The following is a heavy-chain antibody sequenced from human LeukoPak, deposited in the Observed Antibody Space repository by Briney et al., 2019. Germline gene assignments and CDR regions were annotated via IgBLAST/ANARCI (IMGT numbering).Heavy chain of an antibody. CDR1: GFAFSSYS. J-gene: IGHJ5*02. D-gene: IGHD7-27*01. CDR3: VRVGTPGTNNWFDP. V-gene: IGHV3-48*01. Sequence: PGGSLRLSCSASGFAFSSYSMNWLRQAPGKGLEWISFITADSDIIYYAVSVRGRFTISRDNAKNSLFLQLNSLRAEDTAVYYCVRVGTPGTNNWFDPGGERTLVSVS. CDR2: ITADSDII.